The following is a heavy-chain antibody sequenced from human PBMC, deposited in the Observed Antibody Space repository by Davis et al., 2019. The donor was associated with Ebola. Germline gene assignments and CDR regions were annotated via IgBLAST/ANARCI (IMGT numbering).Heavy chain of an antibody. Sequence: SVKVSCKASGYTFTGYYMHWVRQAPGQGLEWMGRIIPILGIANYAQKFQGRVTITADKSTSTAYMELSSLRSEDTAVYFCARDSSGVVGANDFDYWGQGTLVTVSS. J-gene: IGHJ4*02. CDR3: ARDSSGVVGANDFDY. D-gene: IGHD1-26*01. CDR1: GYTFTGYY. CDR2: IIPILGIA. V-gene: IGHV1-69*04.